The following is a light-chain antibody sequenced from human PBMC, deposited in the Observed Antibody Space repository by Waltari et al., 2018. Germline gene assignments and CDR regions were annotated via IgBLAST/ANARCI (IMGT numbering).Light chain of an antibody. V-gene: IGKV3-15*01. CDR1: QVVSSN. J-gene: IGKJ2*01. CDR2: GAS. CDR3: QQYNNWPLYT. Sequence: EIVMQQSPATLSVSPGERATLSCRARQVVSSNLAWYQQTPGQSPRLLIYGASTRATGIPARFSGSGSGTEFTLTISSLQSEDVAVYYCQQYNNWPLYTFGQGTKLEIK.